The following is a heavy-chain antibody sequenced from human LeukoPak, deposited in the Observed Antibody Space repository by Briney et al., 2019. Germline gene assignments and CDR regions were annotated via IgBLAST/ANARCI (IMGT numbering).Heavy chain of an antibody. D-gene: IGHD4-17*01. CDR3: ARSPGGDYGDFAPFDY. V-gene: IGHV3-30*02. CDR1: GFTFSSYG. J-gene: IGHJ4*02. Sequence: GGSLRLSCAASGFTFSSYGMHWVRQAPGKGLEWVAFIRYDGSNKYYADSVKGRFTISRDNSKNTLYLQMNSLRAEDTAVYYCARSPGGDYGDFAPFDYWGQGTLVTVSS. CDR2: IRYDGSNK.